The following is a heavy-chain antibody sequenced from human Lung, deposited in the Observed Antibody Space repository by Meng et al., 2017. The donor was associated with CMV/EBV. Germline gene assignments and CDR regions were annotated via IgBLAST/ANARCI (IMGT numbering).Heavy chain of an antibody. J-gene: IGHJ4*02. CDR3: ARDPRKSPKVVVAGTFDS. CDR1: GFTFNNFA. V-gene: IGHV3-30*04. Sequence: SCAASGFTFNNFALHWVRQAPGKGLEWLAVVSFDGSDRYYADSLKGRFTISRDNSKNTLYLQMNSLRPEDTAVYHCARDPRKSPKVVVAGTFDSXGRGXLVTVSS. D-gene: IGHD6-19*01. CDR2: VSFDGSDR.